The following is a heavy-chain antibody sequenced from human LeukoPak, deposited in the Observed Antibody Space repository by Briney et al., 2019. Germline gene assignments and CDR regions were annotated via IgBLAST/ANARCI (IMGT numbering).Heavy chain of an antibody. V-gene: IGHV3-33*03. D-gene: IGHD2-15*01. CDR3: ARRGGSLYYFDY. CDR1: GFTFSSYG. J-gene: IGHJ4*02. CDR2: IWYDGSNK. Sequence: GGSLRLSCAASGFTFSSYGMHWVRQAPGKGLEWVAVIWYDGSNKYYADSVKGRFTISRDNAKNSLYLQMNNLRAEDTAVFYCARRGGSLYYFDYWGQGTLVTVSS.